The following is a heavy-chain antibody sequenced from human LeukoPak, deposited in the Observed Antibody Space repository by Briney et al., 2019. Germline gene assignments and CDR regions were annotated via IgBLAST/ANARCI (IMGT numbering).Heavy chain of an antibody. CDR1: GFTFDDYA. V-gene: IGHV3-9*01. CDR2: ISWNSGSI. J-gene: IGHJ5*02. CDR3: AKGASGYYRGYGFDP. Sequence: GGSLRLSCAASGFTFDDYAMHWVRQAPGKGLEWVSGISWNSGSIGYADSVKGRFTISRDNAKNSLYLQMNSLRAEDTALYYCAKGASGYYRGYGFDPWGQGTLVTVSS. D-gene: IGHD3-22*01.